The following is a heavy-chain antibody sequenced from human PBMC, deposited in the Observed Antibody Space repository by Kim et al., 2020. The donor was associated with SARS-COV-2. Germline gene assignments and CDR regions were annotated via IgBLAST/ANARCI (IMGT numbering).Heavy chain of an antibody. CDR1: GGSISSSSYY. V-gene: IGHV4-39*07. Sequence: SETLSLTCTVSGGSISSSSYYWGWIRQPPGKGLEWIGSIYYSGSTYYNPSLKSRVTISVDTSKNQFSLKLSSVTAADTAVYYCTMVRGVINTYWGQGTLVTVSS. D-gene: IGHD3-10*01. CDR3: TMVRGVINTY. CDR2: IYYSGST. J-gene: IGHJ4*02.